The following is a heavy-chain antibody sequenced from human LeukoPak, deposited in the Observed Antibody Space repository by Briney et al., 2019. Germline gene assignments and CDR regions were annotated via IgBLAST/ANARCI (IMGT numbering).Heavy chain of an antibody. D-gene: IGHD3-16*01. CDR2: IKDDGSAK. CDR3: GRDPDHGAVDY. V-gene: IGHV3-7*01. CDR1: GFTFSRYG. Sequence: QTGGTLRLSCAASGFTFSRYGMSWVRQAPGKGLEWVADIKDDGSAKYYVDSVKGRFSISRDDAKNSLYLQMNSLRVEDTAVYYCGRDPDHGAVDYWGQGTLVTVSS. J-gene: IGHJ4*02.